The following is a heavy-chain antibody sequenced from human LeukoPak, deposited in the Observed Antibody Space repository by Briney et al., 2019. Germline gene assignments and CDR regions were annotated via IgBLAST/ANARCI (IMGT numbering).Heavy chain of an antibody. D-gene: IGHD3-3*01. Sequence: GGSLRLFCGASDFSFSSYTMNWVRQAPGRGLVGVSSNSCGGSTINYADSVKGRFTISRDNAKHSLYLQMTSLRAEDTAVYYCARGGTIFGVLINAFDIWGQGTMVTVSS. V-gene: IGHV3-48*01. CDR3: ARGGTIFGVLINAFDI. J-gene: IGHJ3*02. CDR2: NSCGGSTI. CDR1: DFSFSSYT.